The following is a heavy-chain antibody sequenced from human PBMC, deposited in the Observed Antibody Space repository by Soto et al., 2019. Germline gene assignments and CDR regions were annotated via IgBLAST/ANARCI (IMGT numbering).Heavy chain of an antibody. V-gene: IGHV1-18*01. CDR2: SSAYNGNT. D-gene: IGHD2-2*01. J-gene: IGHJ5*02. CDR1: GYTFTSYG. Sequence: QVQLVQSGGEVKKPGASVKVSCKASGYTFTSYGISWVRQAPGQGLEWMGWSSAYNGNTNYAQKLQGRVTMTTDTSTSTAYMERRSRRSDDTAVYYRARDSRGYCSSTSCYDWFDPWGRGTLVTASS. CDR3: ARDSRGYCSSTSCYDWFDP.